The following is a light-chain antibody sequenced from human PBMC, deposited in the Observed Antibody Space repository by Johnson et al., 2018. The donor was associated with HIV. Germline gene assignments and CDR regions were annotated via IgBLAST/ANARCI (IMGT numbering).Light chain of an antibody. J-gene: IGLJ1*01. CDR2: ENN. Sequence: QSVLTQPPSVSAAPGQKVTISCSGSSSNIGNNYVSWYQQLPTTAPKLLIYENNKRPSGIPDRFSGSKSGTSATLGINGLQTGDEADYYCATWDSSLNPHYVFGTGTKVTVL. CDR3: ATWDSSLNPHYV. CDR1: SSNIGNNY. V-gene: IGLV1-51*02.